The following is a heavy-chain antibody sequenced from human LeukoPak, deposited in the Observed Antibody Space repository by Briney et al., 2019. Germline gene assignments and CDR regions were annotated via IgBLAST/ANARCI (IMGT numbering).Heavy chain of an antibody. CDR3: ARDHYGDYDTLFDY. V-gene: IGHV1-8*01. CDR2: MNPNSGNT. CDR1: GYTFTSYD. J-gene: IGHJ4*02. D-gene: IGHD4-17*01. Sequence: ASVKVSCKASGYTFTSYDINWVRQATGQGLEWMGWMNPNSGNTGYAQKFQGRVTMTRNTSISTAYMELSSLRSEDTAVYYCARDHYGDYDTLFDYWGQGTLVTVSS.